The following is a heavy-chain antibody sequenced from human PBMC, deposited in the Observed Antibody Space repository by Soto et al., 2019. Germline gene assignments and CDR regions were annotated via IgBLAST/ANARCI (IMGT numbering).Heavy chain of an antibody. V-gene: IGHV3-21*01. Sequence: AGGSLRLSCAASGLTFSAYSMNWVRQAPGKGLEWVSAISTSSSYIYYADSVKGRFTISRDNAKKSLYLQMNKLTAADTAVYYCVRVGAVAVTRNFDFWGQGTLVTVSS. CDR1: GLTFSAYS. J-gene: IGHJ4*02. D-gene: IGHD6-19*01. CDR3: VRVGAVAVTRNFDF. CDR2: ISTSSSYI.